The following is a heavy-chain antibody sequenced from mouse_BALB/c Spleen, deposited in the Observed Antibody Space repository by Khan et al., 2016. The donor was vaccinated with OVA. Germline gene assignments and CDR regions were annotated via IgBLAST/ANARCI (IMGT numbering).Heavy chain of an antibody. Sequence: VRLQQSGAEFVKPGASVKLSCTASGFNIEDTYIHWVKQRPEQGLEWIGKIDPANGKTNYDPKFQGKATITADTSSNTAYLHLSSLTSEDTVVXYCAHSLLLYAMDYWGHGTSVTVSS. D-gene: IGHD1-2*01. V-gene: IGHV14-3*02. CDR2: IDPANGKT. J-gene: IGHJ4*01. CDR1: GFNIEDTY. CDR3: AHSLLLYAMDY.